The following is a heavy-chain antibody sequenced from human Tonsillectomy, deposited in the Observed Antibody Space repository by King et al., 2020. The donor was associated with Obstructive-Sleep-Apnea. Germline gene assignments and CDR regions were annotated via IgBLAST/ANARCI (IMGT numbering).Heavy chain of an antibody. V-gene: IGHV4-39*01. CDR3: ARQRRYYDSKSDFDY. J-gene: IGHJ4*02. Sequence: QLQESGPGLVKPSETLSLTCTVSCGSISSSSYYWGWIRQPPGKGLEWIGSIYYSGSTYYNPSLTSRVTISVDTSKNQFSLKLSSVTAADTAVYYCARQRRYYDSKSDFDYWGQGTLVTVSS. CDR2: IYYSGST. D-gene: IGHD3-22*01. CDR1: CGSISSSSYY.